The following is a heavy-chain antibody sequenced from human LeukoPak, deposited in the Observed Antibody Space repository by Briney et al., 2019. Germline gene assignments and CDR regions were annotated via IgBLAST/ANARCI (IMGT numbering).Heavy chain of an antibody. CDR3: VKDEDWGFSD. CDR2: INLDGGDT. CDR1: GFTFDDYT. J-gene: IGHJ4*02. V-gene: IGHV3-43*01. Sequence: PGGSLRLSCAASGFTFDDYTMHWVRQAPGKGLEWVSLINLDGGDTYYADSVKGGFTISRDNSKNSLYLQMNSLRTEDTALYYCVKDEDWGFSDWGQGTLVTVSS. D-gene: IGHD7-27*01.